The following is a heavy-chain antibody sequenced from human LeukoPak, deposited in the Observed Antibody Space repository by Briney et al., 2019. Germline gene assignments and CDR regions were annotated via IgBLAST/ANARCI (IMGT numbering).Heavy chain of an antibody. CDR1: GFTFGDYA. J-gene: IGHJ4*02. CDR3: ARDSVIYGY. Sequence: GGSLRLSCTASGFTFGDYAMSWFRQAPEKGLEWVANIKQDGSEKHYVDSVKGRFTISRDNAKNSLYLQMNSLRAEDTAVYYCARDSVIYGYWGQGTLVTVSS. CDR2: IKQDGSEK. V-gene: IGHV3-7*01. D-gene: IGHD3/OR15-3a*01.